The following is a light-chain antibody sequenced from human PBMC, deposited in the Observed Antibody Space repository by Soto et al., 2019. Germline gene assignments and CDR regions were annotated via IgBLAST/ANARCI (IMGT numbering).Light chain of an antibody. CDR1: QDISNY. CDR2: DAS. V-gene: IGKV1-33*01. J-gene: IGKJ3*01. Sequence: DIQMTQSPSSLSASVGDRVTITCQASQDISNYLNWYQQKPGKAPKLLIYDASNLETVVPSRFSGSGSGTDFTFTISSLQPEDIATYYCQQYDNLLVFTFGPGTKVDIK. CDR3: QQYDNLLVFT.